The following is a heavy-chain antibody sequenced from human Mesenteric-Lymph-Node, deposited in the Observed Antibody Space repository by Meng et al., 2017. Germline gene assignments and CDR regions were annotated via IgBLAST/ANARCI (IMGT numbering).Heavy chain of an antibody. CDR2: IYYSGST. V-gene: IGHV4-39*07. J-gene: IGHJ5*02. CDR3: ARDRRYSGSYYVGWFDP. CDR1: GGSISSSSYY. Sequence: SETLSLTCTVSGGSISSSSYYWGWIRQPPGKGLEWIGSIYYSGSTYYNPSLKSRVTISVDTSKNQFSLKLSSVTAADTAVYYCARDRRYSGSYYVGWFDPWGQGTLVTVSS. D-gene: IGHD1-26*01.